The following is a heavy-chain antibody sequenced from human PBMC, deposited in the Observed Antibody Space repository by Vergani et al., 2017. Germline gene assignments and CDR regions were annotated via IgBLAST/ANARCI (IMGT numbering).Heavy chain of an antibody. CDR2: ISYDGSNK. CDR1: GFTFSSYA. D-gene: IGHD4-17*01. V-gene: IGHV3-30*14. J-gene: IGHJ3*02. Sequence: QVQLVESGGGVVQPGRSLRLSCAASGFTFSSYAMHWVRQAPGKGLEWVAVISYDGSNKYYADSVKGRFTISRDNSKNTLYLQMNSLRAGDTAVYYCARTSSGDSFGDAFDIWGQGTMVTVSS. CDR3: ARTSSGDSFGDAFDI.